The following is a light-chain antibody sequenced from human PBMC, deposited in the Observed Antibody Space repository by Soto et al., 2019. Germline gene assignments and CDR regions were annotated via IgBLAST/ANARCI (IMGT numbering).Light chain of an antibody. CDR2: TAS. Sequence: DIQMTQSPSTLAASVGDRVTLTCRASRRVSSWLAWYQQKPGRAPKLLIYTASTLESGVPSRFIGSGSGTDFTLNISSLQACDFATDYGQQYNTHPETFDQETKLEIK. V-gene: IGKV1-5*03. CDR3: QQYNTHPET. J-gene: IGKJ2*01. CDR1: RRVSSW.